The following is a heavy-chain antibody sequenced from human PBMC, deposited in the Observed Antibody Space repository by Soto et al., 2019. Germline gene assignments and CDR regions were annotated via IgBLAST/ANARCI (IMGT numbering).Heavy chain of an antibody. J-gene: IGHJ4*02. V-gene: IGHV1-2*04. D-gene: IGHD3-16*01. CDR2: INPKHGDT. Sequence: QVQLVQSGAEVKEPGASVKVSCKASGYSFTGYDIHWVRQAPGPGLEWMGWINPKHGDTTYAQKFQGLVTMTGDTSISTVSMELSRLRSDDTAVYYCARGGGYYDCWGQGTLVTVSS. CDR3: ARGGGYYDC. CDR1: GYSFTGYD.